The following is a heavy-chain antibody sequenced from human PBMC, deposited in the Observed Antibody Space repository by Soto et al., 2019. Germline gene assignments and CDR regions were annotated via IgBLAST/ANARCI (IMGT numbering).Heavy chain of an antibody. CDR1: GFTFDDYA. D-gene: IGHD6-19*01. Sequence: GGSLRLSCAASGFTFDDYAMRWVRQAPGKGLEWVSGISGSGGSTYYADSVKGRFTISRDNSKNTLYLQMNSLRAEDTAVYYCAKSPYSSGWYSAWGQGTLVTV. CDR2: ISGSGGST. CDR3: AKSPYSSGWYSA. J-gene: IGHJ5*02. V-gene: IGHV3-23*01.